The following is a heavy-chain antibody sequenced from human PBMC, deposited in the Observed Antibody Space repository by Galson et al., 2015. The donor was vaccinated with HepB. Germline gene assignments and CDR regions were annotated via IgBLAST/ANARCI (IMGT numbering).Heavy chain of an antibody. Sequence: SLRLSCAASGFTFDDYGMSWVRQAPGKGLEWVSGIKWNGGTTAYADSVKGRFTISRDNAKNSLCLQMNSLRAEDTALYYCARGHAWGDYWGQGTLVTVSS. V-gene: IGHV3-20*04. CDR1: GFTFDDYG. CDR2: IKWNGGTT. J-gene: IGHJ4*02. CDR3: ARGHAWGDY. D-gene: IGHD1-26*01.